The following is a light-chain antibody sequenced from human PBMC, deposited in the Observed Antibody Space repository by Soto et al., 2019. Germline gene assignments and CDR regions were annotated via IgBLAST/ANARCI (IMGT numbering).Light chain of an antibody. Sequence: EIVMTPSPATLSVSPGERATRSCRASQSVSSNLAGYQQKPGQAPRLLIYGASTRSSGIPARSSGSGSGTEVPLTISSLQSEDFAVYSCQQYNNWPPLTFGQGTKVEIK. J-gene: IGKJ1*01. V-gene: IGKV3-15*01. CDR2: GAS. CDR3: QQYNNWPPLT. CDR1: QSVSSN.